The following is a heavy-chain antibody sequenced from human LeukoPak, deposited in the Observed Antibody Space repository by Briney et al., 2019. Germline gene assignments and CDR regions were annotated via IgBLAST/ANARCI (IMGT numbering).Heavy chain of an antibody. CDR3: ARAPTVGNLDY. J-gene: IGHJ4*02. V-gene: IGHV4-59*01. CDR1: GFTFSSYA. CDR2: IYYSGST. D-gene: IGHD4-23*01. Sequence: PGGSLRLSCAASGFTFSSYAMSWVRQAPGKGLEWIGYIYYSGSTNYNPSLKSRVTISVDTSKNQFSLKLSSVTAADTAVYYCARAPTVGNLDYWGQGTLVTVSS.